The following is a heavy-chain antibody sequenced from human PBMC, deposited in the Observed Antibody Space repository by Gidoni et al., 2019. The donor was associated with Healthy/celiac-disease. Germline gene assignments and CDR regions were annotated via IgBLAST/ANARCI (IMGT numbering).Heavy chain of an antibody. CDR3: TKMRGYSWNDGYFDY. CDR1: GFTFSSYA. V-gene: IGHV3-23*01. Sequence: EVQLLESGGGLVQPGGSLRLSWSASGFTFSSYAMRWVRPAPGKGLEWVSGTSGSGSTTYQADSVKGRFTISRDNSKNTLYLQMKSLRAEDTAVYYCTKMRGYSWNDGYFDYWGQGTLVTVSS. CDR2: TSGSGSTT. D-gene: IGHD1-1*01. J-gene: IGHJ4*02.